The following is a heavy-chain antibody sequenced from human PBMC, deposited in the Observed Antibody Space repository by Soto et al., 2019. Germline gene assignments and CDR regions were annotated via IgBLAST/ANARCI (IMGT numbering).Heavy chain of an antibody. CDR2: IIPIFGTA. V-gene: IGHV1-69*14. Sequence: QVQLVQSGAEVKKPGSSVKVSGKASGGTFSSYAIRWVRQAPGQGLEWMGGIIPIFGTANYAQKFQGRVTITADKSTSTAYMELSILRSEGTDVYYCARGVALAGGYFQHWGQGTLVTVSS. CDR1: GGTFSSYA. D-gene: IGHD6-19*01. CDR3: ARGVALAGGYFQH. J-gene: IGHJ1*01.